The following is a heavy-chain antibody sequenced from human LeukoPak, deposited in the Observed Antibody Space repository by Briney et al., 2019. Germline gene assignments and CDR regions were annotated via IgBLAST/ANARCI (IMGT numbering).Heavy chain of an antibody. CDR3: AKGIAAAGLYYCYGMDV. CDR1: GFTFSSYA. D-gene: IGHD6-13*01. V-gene: IGHV3-23*01. J-gene: IGHJ6*02. Sequence: GGSVRLSCAASGFTFSSYAMRWLRQAPGKGLEWVSAISGRGGSTYYADSVKGPFTISRDNSKNTLYLQMNSLRAEDTAVYYCAKGIAAAGLYYCYGMDVWGQGTTVTVSS. CDR2: ISGRGGST.